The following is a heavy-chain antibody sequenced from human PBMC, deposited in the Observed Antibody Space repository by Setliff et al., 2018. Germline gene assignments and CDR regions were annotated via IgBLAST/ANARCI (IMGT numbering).Heavy chain of an antibody. CDR1: GYTFTSYD. CDR2: MNPNSGNT. D-gene: IGHD1-7*01. V-gene: IGHV1-8*03. J-gene: IGHJ6*03. Sequence: GASVKVSCKASGYTFTSYDINWVRQATGQGLEWMGWMNPNSGNTGYAQMFQGRVTVTADKSTGTAYMELSSLRSEDTAVYYCARNAITGTTRKYYYYMDVWGKGTTVTVSS. CDR3: ARNAITGTTRKYYYYMDV.